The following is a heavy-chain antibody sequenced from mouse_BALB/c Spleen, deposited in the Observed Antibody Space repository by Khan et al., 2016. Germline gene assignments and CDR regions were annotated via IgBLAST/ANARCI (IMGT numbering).Heavy chain of an antibody. V-gene: IGHV2-9*02. CDR1: GFSLTNSG. CDR2: IWPGGST. D-gene: IGHD1-1*01. CDR3: ARDDQDYNAWFAY. J-gene: IGHJ3*01. Sequence: QVQLKESGPGLVAPSQSLSITCTVSGFSLTNSGVHWIRQPPGKGLEWLGVIWPGGSTDYNTALMSRLSITKDDSQNQVFLKMIRLQTDDTAMYYCARDDQDYNAWFAYWGQGTLVIVSA.